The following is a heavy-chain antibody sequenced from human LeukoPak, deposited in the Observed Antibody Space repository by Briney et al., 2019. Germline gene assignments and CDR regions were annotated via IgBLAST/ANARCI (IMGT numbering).Heavy chain of an antibody. D-gene: IGHD4-17*01. CDR1: GGSFSGYY. CDR2: INHSGST. CDR3: ARLRLRYMDV. V-gene: IGHV4-34*01. J-gene: IGHJ6*02. Sequence: PSETLSLTCAVYGGSFSGYYWSWIRQPPGKGLEWIGEINHSGSTNYNPSLKSRVTISVDTSKNQFSLKLSSVTAADTAVYYCARLRLRYMDVWGQGTTVTVSS.